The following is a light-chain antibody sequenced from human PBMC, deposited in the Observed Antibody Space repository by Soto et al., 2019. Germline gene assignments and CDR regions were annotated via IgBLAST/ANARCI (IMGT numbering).Light chain of an antibody. CDR3: VSYTTSASYV. CDR1: SSDVGNYIF. J-gene: IGLJ1*01. V-gene: IGLV2-14*01. CDR2: DIN. Sequence: QSVLTQPASVSGSPGQSITISCTGTSSDVGNYIFVSWYRQHPGKAPKLMIYDINNRPSGVYNRFSGSKSGNTASLTISGLQAADEADSYCVSYTTSASYVFGTGTKVTVL.